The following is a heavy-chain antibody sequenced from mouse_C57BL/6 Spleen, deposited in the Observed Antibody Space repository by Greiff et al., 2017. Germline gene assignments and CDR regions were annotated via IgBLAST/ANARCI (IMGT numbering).Heavy chain of an antibody. CDR3: ARPEVYYDYDEDAMDY. J-gene: IGHJ4*01. CDR1: GFTFSDYG. Sequence: EVKLMESGGGLVKPGGSLKLSCAASGFTFSDYGMHWVRQAPEKGLEWVAYISSGSSTIYYADTVKGRFTISRDNAKNTLFLQMTSLRSEDTAMYYCARPEVYYDYDEDAMDYWGQGTSVTVSS. V-gene: IGHV5-17*01. CDR2: ISSGSSTI. D-gene: IGHD2-4*01.